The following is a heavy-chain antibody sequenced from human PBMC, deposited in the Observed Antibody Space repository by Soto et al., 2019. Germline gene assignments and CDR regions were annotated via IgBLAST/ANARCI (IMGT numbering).Heavy chain of an antibody. D-gene: IGHD3-16*01. CDR3: ARDSPILRFDTRNDAFDI. Sequence: QVQLVESGGGVAQPGRSLRLSCAASGFTFSSYAMHWVRQAPGKGLEWVAVISYDGSNKYYADSVKGRFTISRDNSKNTLYLQMNSLRAEDTAVYYCARDSPILRFDTRNDAFDIWGQGTMVTVSS. J-gene: IGHJ3*02. CDR2: ISYDGSNK. V-gene: IGHV3-30-3*01. CDR1: GFTFSSYA.